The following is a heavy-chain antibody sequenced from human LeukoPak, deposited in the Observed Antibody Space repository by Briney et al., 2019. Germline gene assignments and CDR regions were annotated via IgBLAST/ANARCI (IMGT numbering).Heavy chain of an antibody. CDR2: ISGSGGST. J-gene: IGHJ4*02. D-gene: IGHD3-16*01. Sequence: GGSLRLSCAASGFTFSSYAMSWVRQAPGKGLEWVSAISGSGGSTYYADSVKGRFTISRDNSRDTLYLQMNSLRAEDTAVYYCAKGYYDCVWGSYYFNYWGQGTLVTVSS. CDR3: AKGYYDCVWGSYYFNY. V-gene: IGHV3-23*01. CDR1: GFTFSSYA.